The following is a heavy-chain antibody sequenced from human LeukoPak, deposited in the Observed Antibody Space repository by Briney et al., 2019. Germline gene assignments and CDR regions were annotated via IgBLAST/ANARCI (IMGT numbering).Heavy chain of an antibody. D-gene: IGHD2-2*02. J-gene: IGHJ6*02. V-gene: IGHV1-69*04. CDR2: IIPILGIA. CDR3: ARDLRGYCSSTGCYNYYGMDV. Sequence: SVKVSCKASGGTFSGYAISWVRQAPGQGPEWMGRIIPILGIANYAQKFQGRVTITADKSTSTAYMELSSLRSEDTAVYYCARDLRGYCSSTGCYNYYGMDVWGQGTTVTVSS. CDR1: GGTFSGYA.